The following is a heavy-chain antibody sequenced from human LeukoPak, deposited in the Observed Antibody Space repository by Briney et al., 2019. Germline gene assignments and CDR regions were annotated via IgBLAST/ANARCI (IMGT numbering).Heavy chain of an antibody. CDR2: IYHSGST. V-gene: IGHV4-38-2*02. CDR3: ARVCITIFGVVMNYFDY. CDR1: GYSISSGYY. J-gene: IGHJ4*02. D-gene: IGHD3-3*01. Sequence: SETLSLTCTVSGYSISSGYYWGWIRQPPGKGLEWIGSIYHSGSTYYNPSLKSRVTISVDTSKNQSSLKLSSVTAADTAVYYCARVCITIFGVVMNYFDYWGRGTLVTVSS.